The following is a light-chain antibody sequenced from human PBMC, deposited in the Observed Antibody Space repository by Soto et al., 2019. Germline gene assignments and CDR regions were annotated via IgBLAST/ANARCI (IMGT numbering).Light chain of an antibody. CDR2: KAS. Sequence: DIQMTQSPSSLSASVGDRVTITCRASHSISSWLAWYQQKPGKAPKLLIYKASILESGVPSRFSGSGSVTEFALTISSLQPDDFATYYCQQYNSYSTWTFGQGTKVEIK. CDR1: HSISSW. J-gene: IGKJ1*01. V-gene: IGKV1-5*03. CDR3: QQYNSYSTWT.